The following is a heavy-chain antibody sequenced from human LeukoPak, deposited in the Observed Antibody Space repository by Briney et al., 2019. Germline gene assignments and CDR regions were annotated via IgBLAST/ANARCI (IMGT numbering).Heavy chain of an antibody. J-gene: IGHJ4*02. D-gene: IGHD5-18*01. V-gene: IGHV3-23*01. CDR1: GFTFSSYG. CDR2: ISGSGGGT. Sequence: GGSLRLSCGASGFTFSSYGMSWVRQAPGKGLEWVSGISGSGGGTYYADSVKGRFTISRDNAKNSLYLQMNSLRAEDTAVYYCARVDTAMVFDYWGQGTLVTVSS. CDR3: ARVDTAMVFDY.